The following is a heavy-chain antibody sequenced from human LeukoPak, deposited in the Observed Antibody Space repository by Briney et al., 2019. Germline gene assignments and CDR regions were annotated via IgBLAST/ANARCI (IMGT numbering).Heavy chain of an antibody. J-gene: IGHJ4*02. D-gene: IGHD6-19*01. Sequence: GGXXRLSCAASGFTVSSNYMSWVRQAPGKGQEWVSVIYSGGSTYYADSVKGLFTISRDNSKNTLYLQMNSLRAEDTAVYYCARSYSSGCFDYWGQGTLVTVSS. CDR2: IYSGGST. CDR3: ARSYSSGCFDY. CDR1: GFTVSSNY. V-gene: IGHV3-66*02.